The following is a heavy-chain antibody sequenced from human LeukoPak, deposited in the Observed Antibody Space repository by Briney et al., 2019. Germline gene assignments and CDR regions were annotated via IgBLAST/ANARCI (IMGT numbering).Heavy chain of an antibody. CDR2: INAHRTI. Sequence: GGSLRLSCATSGFTFSPYSFNWVRQAPGKGLEWISYINAHRTIYYADSVEGRFTISRDNAKNSAYLQLNSLRVEDTAMYYCARSVEGSFDYWGQGTLVTVSS. V-gene: IGHV3-48*01. CDR1: GFTFSPYS. J-gene: IGHJ4*02. D-gene: IGHD6-19*01. CDR3: ARSVEGSFDY.